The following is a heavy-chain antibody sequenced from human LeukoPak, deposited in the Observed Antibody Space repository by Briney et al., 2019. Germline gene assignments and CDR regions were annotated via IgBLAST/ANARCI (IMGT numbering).Heavy chain of an antibody. D-gene: IGHD1-26*01. CDR1: GFTFSSYA. CDR2: MNQDGGAK. Sequence: GGSLRLSCAASGFTFSSYAMSWVRQAPGKGLEWVANMNQDGGAKYSVDSVKGRFTISRDNAKNSLYLHMNSLRVEDTAVYYCARESGSFPDYWGQGTLVTVSS. V-gene: IGHV3-7*01. CDR3: ARESGSFPDY. J-gene: IGHJ4*02.